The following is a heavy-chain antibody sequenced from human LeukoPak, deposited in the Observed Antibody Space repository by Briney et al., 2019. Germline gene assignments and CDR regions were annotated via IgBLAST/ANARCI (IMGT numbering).Heavy chain of an antibody. CDR2: INPDGGDK. J-gene: IGHJ4*02. V-gene: IGHV3-7*01. CDR3: ARDLRGKDY. Sequence: PGGSLRLSCAASGFTFSSYGMSWVRQAPGKGLQWVANINPDGGDKYYADSVKGRFTISRDNVKNSLYLQMNSLRAGDTAMYYCARDLRGKDYWGQGTLVTVSS. D-gene: IGHD3-16*01. CDR1: GFTFSSYG.